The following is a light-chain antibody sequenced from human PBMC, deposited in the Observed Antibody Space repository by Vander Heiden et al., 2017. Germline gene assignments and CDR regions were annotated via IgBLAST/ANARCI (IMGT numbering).Light chain of an antibody. Sequence: EVVMTQSPGTLSASPGERATLSCRASQSVNNNLAWYQQKPGQSPRLLIYGAAKRATGIPARFSGSGYGTEFTLTISSLESEDFAVYYCLQDHNWPPWTFGQGTKVEIK. J-gene: IGKJ1*01. CDR2: GAA. V-gene: IGKV3-15*01. CDR1: QSVNNN. CDR3: LQDHNWPPWT.